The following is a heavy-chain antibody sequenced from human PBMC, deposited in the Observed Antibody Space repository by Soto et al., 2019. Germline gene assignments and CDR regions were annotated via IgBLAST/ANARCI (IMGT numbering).Heavy chain of an antibody. CDR3: ARFKNSRTSNFDY. D-gene: IGHD5-18*01. CDR1: GYSFTSYW. V-gene: IGHV5-51*01. Sequence: GESLKISCKGSGYSFTSYWIGWVRQMPGKGLECMGIIYPGDSDTRYSPSFQGQVTISADKSISTAYLQWSSLKASDTAMYYCARFKNSRTSNFDYWGQGTLVTVSS. CDR2: IYPGDSDT. J-gene: IGHJ4*02.